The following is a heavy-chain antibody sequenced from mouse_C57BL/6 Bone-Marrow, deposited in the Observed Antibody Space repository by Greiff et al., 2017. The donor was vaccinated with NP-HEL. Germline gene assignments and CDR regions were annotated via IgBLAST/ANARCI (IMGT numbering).Heavy chain of an antibody. D-gene: IGHD4-1*01. CDR3: AGLGRRFAY. Sequence: QVHVKQSGAELVKPGASVKLSCKASGYTFTSYWMHWVKQRPGQGLEWIGMIHPNSGSTNYNEKFKSKATLTVDKSSSTAYMQLSSLTSEDSAVYYCAGLGRRFAYWGQGTLVTVSA. V-gene: IGHV1-64*01. CDR2: IHPNSGST. J-gene: IGHJ3*01. CDR1: GYTFTSYW.